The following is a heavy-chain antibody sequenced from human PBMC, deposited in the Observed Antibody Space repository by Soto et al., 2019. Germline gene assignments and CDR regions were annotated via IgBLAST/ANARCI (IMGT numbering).Heavy chain of an antibody. CDR2: INSGNGNT. J-gene: IGHJ4*02. D-gene: IGHD3-3*01. CDR1: GYTFTNYV. CDR3: ARGLTIFGVVIGY. V-gene: IGHV1-3*01. Sequence: SVKVSCKTSGYTFTNYVVDWVRQAPGQGLEWMGWINSGNGNTKYSEKFQGRVTITRDTSASTAYMELNSLTSEDTAVYYCARGLTIFGVVIGYWGQGTLVTVSS.